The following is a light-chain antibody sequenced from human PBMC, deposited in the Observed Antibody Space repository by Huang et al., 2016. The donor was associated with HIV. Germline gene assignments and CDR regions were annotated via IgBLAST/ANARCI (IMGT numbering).Light chain of an antibody. CDR2: TAS. J-gene: IGKJ4*01. CDR1: QGINSY. V-gene: IGKV1-9*01. CDR3: QQLNNYPLT. Sequence: IQLTQSPSSLSASVGDRVTITCRASQGINSYLAWYQQRPGEAPNLLIYTASTLQSGVPSRFSGSGSGTDFTPTITSLQPEDFATYYCQQLNNYPLTFGGGTKVEIK.